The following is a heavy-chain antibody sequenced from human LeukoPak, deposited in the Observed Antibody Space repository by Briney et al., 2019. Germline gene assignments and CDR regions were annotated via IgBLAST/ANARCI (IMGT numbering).Heavy chain of an antibody. CDR2: INPNSGGT. CDR3: ARAFGSGYYPNYYFDY. D-gene: IGHD3-22*01. V-gene: IGHV1-2*02. Sequence: ASVKVSCKASGYTFTGYYMHWVRQAPGQGLEWMGWINPNSGGTNYAQKFQGRVTMTRDTSISTAYMELSRLRSDDTAVYYCARAFGSGYYPNYYFDYWGQGTLVTVSS. J-gene: IGHJ4*02. CDR1: GYTFTGYY.